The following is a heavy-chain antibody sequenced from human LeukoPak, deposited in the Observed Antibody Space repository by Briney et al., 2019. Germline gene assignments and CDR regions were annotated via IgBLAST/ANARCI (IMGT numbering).Heavy chain of an antibody. CDR1: GGSFSGYY. CDR3: ARAGPYDSSGYYFDY. J-gene: IGHJ4*02. CDR2: INHSGST. Sequence: SETLSLTCAVYGGSFSGYYWSWIRQPPGKGLEWIGEINHSGSTNYNPSLKSRVTISVDTSKNQFSLKLSSVTVADTAVYYCARAGPYDSSGYYFDYWGQGTLVTVSS. V-gene: IGHV4-34*01. D-gene: IGHD3-22*01.